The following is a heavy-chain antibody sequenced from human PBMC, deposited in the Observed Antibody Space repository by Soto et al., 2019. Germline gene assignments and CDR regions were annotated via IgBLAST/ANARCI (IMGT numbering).Heavy chain of an antibody. Sequence: QVPLVESGGGVVQPGRSLRLSCAASGFTFSSYGMHWVRQAPCTGLEWVAVIWYDGSSKYYADSVKGRFTISRDNSKNTLYLKMNSLRAEDTAVYYCARGKYSSGWCFDYWGQGTLVTVSS. V-gene: IGHV3-33*01. D-gene: IGHD6-19*01. CDR2: IWYDGSSK. J-gene: IGHJ4*02. CDR3: ARGKYSSGWCFDY. CDR1: GFTFSSYG.